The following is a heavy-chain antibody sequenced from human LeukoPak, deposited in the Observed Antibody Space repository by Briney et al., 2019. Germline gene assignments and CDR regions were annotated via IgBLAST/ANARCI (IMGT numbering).Heavy chain of an antibody. CDR1: GFSFSDYA. D-gene: IGHD2-15*01. V-gene: IGHV3-30-3*01. CDR2: ISYDGSNA. Sequence: GGSLRLSCAASGFSFSDYAMHWVRQAPGKGLEWVAIISYDGSNAHYTDSVKGRFTISRDNSKNTLYLQMNSQRPEDTAVYYCSRDLSWLVAADYWGQGALVTVSS. CDR3: SRDLSWLVAADY. J-gene: IGHJ4*02.